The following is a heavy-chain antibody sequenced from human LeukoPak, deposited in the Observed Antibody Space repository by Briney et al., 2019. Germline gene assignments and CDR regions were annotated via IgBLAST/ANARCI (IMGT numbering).Heavy chain of an antibody. Sequence: GGSLRLSCAASGFTFSSYSMNWVRQAPGKGLEWVSSISSSSSYIYYADSVKGRFTISRDNAKNSLYLQVNSLRAEDTAVYYCARDYYYESSGYYYVLYYFDYWGQGALVTVSS. CDR2: ISSSSSYI. CDR3: ARDYYYESSGYYYVLYYFDY. J-gene: IGHJ4*02. D-gene: IGHD3-22*01. CDR1: GFTFSSYS. V-gene: IGHV3-21*01.